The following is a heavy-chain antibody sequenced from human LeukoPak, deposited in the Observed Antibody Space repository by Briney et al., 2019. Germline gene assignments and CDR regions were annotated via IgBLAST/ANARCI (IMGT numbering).Heavy chain of an antibody. CDR2: IEWDDEK. J-gene: IGHJ4*02. V-gene: IGHV2-70*01. CDR1: GFSLSTRGMS. Sequence: SGPALVEPPPTLTLTCTFSGFSLSTRGMSVSWIRQPPGKALEWLPLIEWDDEKYYSTSLKTRLTISKDTSKNQVVLTRTNMDPMDTATYYCARLSYGSKSPLDYWGQGTLVTVSS. CDR3: ARLSYGSKSPLDY. D-gene: IGHD3-10*01.